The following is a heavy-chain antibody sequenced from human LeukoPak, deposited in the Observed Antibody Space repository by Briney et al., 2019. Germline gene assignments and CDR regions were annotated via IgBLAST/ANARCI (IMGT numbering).Heavy chain of an antibody. Sequence: GGSRRPSCAPYAPALTRQSMNWARQPPGKWIEWVSSISSSSRYIFYADSVKGRFTMSRDNTKNSLYLQMNSLRAEDTAVYYCARDGVVVAATDFQDWGQGTLVTVSS. CDR3: ARDGVVVAATDFQD. D-gene: IGHD2-15*01. CDR1: APALTRQS. CDR2: ISSSSRYI. J-gene: IGHJ1*01. V-gene: IGHV3-21*01.